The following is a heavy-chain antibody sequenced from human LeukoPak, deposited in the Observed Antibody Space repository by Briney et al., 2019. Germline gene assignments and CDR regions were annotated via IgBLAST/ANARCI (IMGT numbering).Heavy chain of an antibody. CDR3: ARKGCGGACYSGAFDI. Sequence: SLRLSCAASGVTFYDYVMHWVRHTPGKGVEWVSGISWNSGSIDYADSVKGGFTISREKAKNTLYMQMSTVRAEETPLYSSARKGCGGACYSGAFDICGEGKMVTVSS. CDR1: GVTFYDYV. D-gene: IGHD2-21*02. V-gene: IGHV3-9*01. CDR2: ISWNSGSI. J-gene: IGHJ3*02.